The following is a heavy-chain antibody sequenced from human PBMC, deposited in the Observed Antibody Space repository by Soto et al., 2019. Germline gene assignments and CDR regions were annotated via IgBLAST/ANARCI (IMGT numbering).Heavy chain of an antibody. V-gene: IGHV1-8*02. D-gene: IGHD2-2*01. CDR1: GYTFTSYG. CDR2: MNPGSGDT. CDR3: ARAGIAYCSTTTCYLYYYVMDV. J-gene: IGHJ6*02. Sequence: ASVKVSCKASGYTFTSYGISWVRQAPGQGLEWMGWMNPGSGDTGYAQKFQGRVTMTRDISIDTAYMELTSLTSGDTAVYYCARAGIAYCSTTTCYLYYYVMDVWGQGTTVIVSS.